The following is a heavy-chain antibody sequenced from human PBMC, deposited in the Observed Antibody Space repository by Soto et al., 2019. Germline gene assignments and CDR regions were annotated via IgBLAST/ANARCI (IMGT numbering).Heavy chain of an antibody. CDR3: AREPSVELERRVLSWFDP. Sequence: ASVNVSCKASGYTFTSYGISWVRQAPGQGLEWMGWISAYNGNTNYAQKLQGRVTMTTDTSTSTAYMELRSLRSDDTAVYYCAREPSVELERRVLSWFDPWGQGTLVTVSS. V-gene: IGHV1-18*01. J-gene: IGHJ5*02. CDR1: GYTFTSYG. CDR2: ISAYNGNT. D-gene: IGHD1-1*01.